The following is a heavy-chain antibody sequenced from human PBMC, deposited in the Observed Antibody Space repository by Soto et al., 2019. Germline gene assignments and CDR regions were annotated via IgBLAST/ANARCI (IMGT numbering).Heavy chain of an antibody. CDR1: GGSISSSGHY. V-gene: IGHV4-39*01. D-gene: IGHD3-10*01. Sequence: TSETLSLTCTVSGGSISSSGHYWGWVRQPPGKGLEWIGSIYYSGSTYYNPSLKSRVTISVDTSKNQFSLKLSSVTAADTAVYYCATSGSGSYYYFDFWGQGTLVTVS. J-gene: IGHJ4*02. CDR3: ATSGSGSYYYFDF. CDR2: IYYSGST.